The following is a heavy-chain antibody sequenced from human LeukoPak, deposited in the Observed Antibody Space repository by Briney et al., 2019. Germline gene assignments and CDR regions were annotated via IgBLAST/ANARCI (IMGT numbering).Heavy chain of an antibody. D-gene: IGHD6-19*01. CDR2: MNPNSGNT. J-gene: IGHJ3*02. V-gene: IGHV1-8*01. Sequence: ASVKVSCKASGYTFTSYDINWVRQATGQGLEWMGWMNPNSGNTGYAQKFQGRVTMTRNTSISTAYMELSSLRSEDTAVYYCARGGRQAVANAFDIWGQGTMVTVSS. CDR3: ARGGRQAVANAFDI. CDR1: GYTFTSYD.